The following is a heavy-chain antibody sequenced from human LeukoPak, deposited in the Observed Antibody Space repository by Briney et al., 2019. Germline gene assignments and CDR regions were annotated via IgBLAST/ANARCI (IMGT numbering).Heavy chain of an antibody. D-gene: IGHD4-17*01. V-gene: IGHV4-59*11. J-gene: IGHJ3*02. CDR1: GGSISSRY. Sequence: KPSETLSLTCTVSGGSISSRYWSWIRQPPGKGREWIGYISSIGSTNYNPSLKSRVTISVDTSKNQFSLKLTSVTAADTAVYFCARDPTTVTKGLDIWGQGTMVTVSS. CDR3: ARDPTTVTKGLDI. CDR2: ISSIGST.